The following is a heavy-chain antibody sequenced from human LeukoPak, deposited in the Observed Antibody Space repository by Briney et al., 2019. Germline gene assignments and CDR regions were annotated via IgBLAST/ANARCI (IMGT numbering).Heavy chain of an antibody. J-gene: IGHJ5*02. CDR3: ARGGRYSSSWNWFDP. V-gene: IGHV1-69*13. CDR1: GGTFSSYA. D-gene: IGHD6-6*01. CDR2: IIPIFGTA. Sequence: SVKVSCKASGGTFSSYAISWVRQAHGQGLEWMGGIIPIFGTANYAQKFQGRVTITADESTSTAYMELSSLRSEDTAVYYCARGGRYSSSWNWFDPWGQGTLVTVSS.